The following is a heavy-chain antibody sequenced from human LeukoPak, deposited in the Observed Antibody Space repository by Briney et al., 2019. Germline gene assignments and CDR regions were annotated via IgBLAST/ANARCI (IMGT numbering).Heavy chain of an antibody. D-gene: IGHD5-12*01. CDR3: ARDEVGGYDPSSPDYGMDV. V-gene: IGHV1-69*04. Sequence: EASVKVSCKASGYTFTGYYMHWVRQAPGQGLEWMGRIIPILGIANYAQKFQGRVTITADKSTSTAYMELSSLRSEDTAVYYCARDEVGGYDPSSPDYGMDVWGQGTTVTVSS. CDR1: GYTFTGYY. J-gene: IGHJ6*02. CDR2: IIPILGIA.